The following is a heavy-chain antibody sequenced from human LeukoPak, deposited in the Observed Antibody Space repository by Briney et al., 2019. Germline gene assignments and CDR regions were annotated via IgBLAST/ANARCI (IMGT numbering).Heavy chain of an antibody. J-gene: IGHJ5*02. CDR2: ISYHGVNK. V-gene: IGHV3-30*18. CDR1: GFIFSRYG. D-gene: IGHD4-17*01. Sequence: GGSLRLSCAASGFIFSRYGMHWVRQAPGKGLEWVAVISYHGVNKYYADSVKGRFTISRDNSKDTLYLQMNSLRAEDTAVYYCAKYPEYGEHEDWFDPWGQGTLVTVSS. CDR3: AKYPEYGEHEDWFDP.